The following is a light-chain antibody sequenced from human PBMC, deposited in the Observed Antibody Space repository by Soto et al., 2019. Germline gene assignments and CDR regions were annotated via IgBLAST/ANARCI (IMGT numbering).Light chain of an antibody. CDR3: QQYATSPLT. CDR2: GAS. CDR1: QSLSNNF. J-gene: IGKJ4*01. V-gene: IGKV3-20*01. Sequence: DIVLTQSPGTLSLSPGDRAALSCGASQSLSNNFLAWYQQKPGQAPRLLISGASSRATGIPDRFSGSGSGTDFTLTITRVEPEDFAVYYCQQYATSPLTFGVGTKVDIK.